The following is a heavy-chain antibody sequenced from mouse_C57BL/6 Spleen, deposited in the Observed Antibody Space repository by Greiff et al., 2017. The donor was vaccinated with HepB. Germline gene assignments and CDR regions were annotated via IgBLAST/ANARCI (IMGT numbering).Heavy chain of an antibody. V-gene: IGHV1-82*01. Sequence: VQLQQSGPELVKPGASVKLSCKASGYAFSTSWMNWVKQRPGKGLEWIGRIYPADGDTNYNGKFKGKATLTADKASSTSYMQLSSLTSEDSAVDFCARGGNFNYYAMDYWGQGTSVTVSS. CDR1: GYAFSTSW. CDR2: IYPADGDT. CDR3: ARGGNFNYYAMDY. J-gene: IGHJ4*01. D-gene: IGHD2-1*01.